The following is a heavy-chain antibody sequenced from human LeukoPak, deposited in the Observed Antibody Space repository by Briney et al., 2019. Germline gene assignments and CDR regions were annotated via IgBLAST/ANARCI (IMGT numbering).Heavy chain of an antibody. V-gene: IGHV4-59*01. Sequence: SETLSLTCTVSGGSISSYYWSWIRQPPGKGLEWIGYIYYSGSTNYNPSLKSRVTISVDTSKNQFSLKLGSVTAADTAVYYCATNGGYYDSSGYPTLGYCGQGTLVTVSS. CDR1: GGSISSYY. J-gene: IGHJ4*02. D-gene: IGHD3-22*01. CDR2: IYYSGST. CDR3: ATNGGYYDSSGYPTLGY.